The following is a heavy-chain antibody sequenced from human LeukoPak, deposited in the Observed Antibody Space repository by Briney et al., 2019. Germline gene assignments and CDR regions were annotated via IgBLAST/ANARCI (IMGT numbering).Heavy chain of an antibody. CDR2: IYPGDSDT. CDR1: GYSFTSYW. Sequence: RGESLKISCKGSGYSFTSYWIGWVRQMPGKGLEWMGIIYPGDSDTRYSPSFQGQVTISADKSISTAYLQWSSLKASDTAMYYCARLTMVRGVIQRAGYWGQGTLVTVSS. J-gene: IGHJ4*02. CDR3: ARLTMVRGVIQRAGY. V-gene: IGHV5-51*01. D-gene: IGHD3-10*01.